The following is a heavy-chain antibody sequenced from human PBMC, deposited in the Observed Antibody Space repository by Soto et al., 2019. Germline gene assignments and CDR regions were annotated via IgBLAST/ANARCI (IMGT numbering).Heavy chain of an antibody. J-gene: IGHJ5*02. CDR3: AKDPYSSGQNWFDP. D-gene: IGHD6-19*01. V-gene: IGHV3-23*01. CDR2: ISGSGGST. Sequence: GGSLRLSCAASEFTFSSYAMSWVRQAPGKGLEWVSAISGSGGSTYYADSVKGRFTISRDNSKNTLYLQMDSLRAEDTAAYYCAKDPYSSGQNWFDPWGQGTLVTVSS. CDR1: EFTFSSYA.